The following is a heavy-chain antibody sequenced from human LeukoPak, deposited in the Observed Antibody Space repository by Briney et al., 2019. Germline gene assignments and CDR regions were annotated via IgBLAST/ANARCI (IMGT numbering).Heavy chain of an antibody. CDR3: AKESSYDFWSGPPLNY. J-gene: IGHJ4*02. Sequence: GGSLRLSCAASGFTFSSYAMSWVRQAPGKGLEWVSAISGSGGSTYYADSVKGRFTISRDNSKNTLYLQMNSLRAEDTAVYYCAKESSYDFWSGPPLNYWGQGTLVTVSS. V-gene: IGHV3-23*01. D-gene: IGHD3-3*01. CDR1: GFTFSSYA. CDR2: ISGSGGST.